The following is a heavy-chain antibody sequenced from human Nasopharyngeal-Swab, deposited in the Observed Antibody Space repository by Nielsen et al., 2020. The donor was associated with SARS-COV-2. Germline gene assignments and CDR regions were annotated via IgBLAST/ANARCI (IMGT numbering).Heavy chain of an antibody. V-gene: IGHV1-2*06. D-gene: IGHD3-3*01. Sequence: ASVKVSCKASGYTFTGYYLHWVRQAPGQGLEWMGRINPNSGGTNYAQKFQGRVTMTRDTSISTVYMELSRLRFDDTAVYYGARGGDFWSGWELDYFYYYGMDVGGQGTTVTFSS. CDR1: GYTFTGYY. J-gene: IGHJ6*02. CDR3: ARGGDFWSGWELDYFYYYGMDV. CDR2: INPNSGGT.